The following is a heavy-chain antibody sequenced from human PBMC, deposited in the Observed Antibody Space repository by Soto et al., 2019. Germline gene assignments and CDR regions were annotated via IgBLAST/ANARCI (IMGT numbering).Heavy chain of an antibody. CDR1: GFTFSTYA. D-gene: IGHD4-17*01. J-gene: IGHJ3*02. Sequence: RWSLRLSCAASGFTFSTYAMNWVRQAPGKGLEWVSAISATAGDTYYADSVRGRFTISRDNSMNALYLQMNSLRVEDTAVYYCAHPRGYGVFDAYDIWGQGTMVTVSS. V-gene: IGHV3-23*01. CDR3: AHPRGYGVFDAYDI. CDR2: ISATAGDT.